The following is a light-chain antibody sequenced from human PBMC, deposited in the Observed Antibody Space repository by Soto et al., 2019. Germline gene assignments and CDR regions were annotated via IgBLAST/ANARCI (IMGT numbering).Light chain of an antibody. V-gene: IGLV2-14*02. CDR1: SSDVGTYYF. Sequence: QSVLTQPASVSGSLGQSITISCTGSSSDVGTYYFVSWYQQHPGKVPKLMIYEGTKRPSGVSDRFSGSKSGNTASMTISGLQAEDEANYYCSSYISSSTFVVFGGGTKLTVL. CDR2: EGT. J-gene: IGLJ2*01. CDR3: SSYISSSTFVV.